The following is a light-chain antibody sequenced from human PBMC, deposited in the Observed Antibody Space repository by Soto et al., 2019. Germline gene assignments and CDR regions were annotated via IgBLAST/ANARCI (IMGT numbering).Light chain of an antibody. J-gene: IGKJ4*01. CDR2: KAS. CDR3: QQYNSVSLLS. Sequence: DIQMTQSPSTLSASVGDRVTITCRASQSISTWMAWYQQKPGKAPKLLIYKASTLESGVPSRFSVSGSGTEFTLTISTLQSDDFATYYCQQYNSVSLLSFGGGTKVEI. CDR1: QSISTW. V-gene: IGKV1-5*03.